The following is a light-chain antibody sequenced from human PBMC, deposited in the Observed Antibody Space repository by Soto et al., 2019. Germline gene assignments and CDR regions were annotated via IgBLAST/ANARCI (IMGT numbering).Light chain of an antibody. CDR2: GAS. Sequence: EIVLTQSPGPLSLSPGERATLSCRASQSVSSSHLAWYQQKPGQAPRLLIYGASSRATGIPDRFSGSGSGTDFTLTISRLEPEDFAVYYCQQSGSSQITFGQGTRLEIK. V-gene: IGKV3-20*01. J-gene: IGKJ5*01. CDR3: QQSGSSQIT. CDR1: QSVSSSH.